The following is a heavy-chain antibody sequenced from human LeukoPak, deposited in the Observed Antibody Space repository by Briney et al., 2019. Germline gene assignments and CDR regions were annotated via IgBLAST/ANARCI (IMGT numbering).Heavy chain of an antibody. D-gene: IGHD6-19*01. CDR2: VHFDGRT. CDR3: ARAVTGAGLDL. J-gene: IGHJ5*02. Sequence: SETLSLTCTVSGGPISGSMTWGWVRQPPGKGLEWIGNVHFDGRTASKPSLRSRVTLSLDTSTNQFSLKVNSVTATDTALYYCARAVTGAGLDLWGQGLLVTVSS. CDR1: GGPISGSMT. V-gene: IGHV4-39*07.